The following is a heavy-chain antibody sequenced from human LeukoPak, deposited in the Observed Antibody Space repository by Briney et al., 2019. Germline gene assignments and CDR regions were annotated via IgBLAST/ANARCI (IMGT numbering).Heavy chain of an antibody. Sequence: SETLSLTCTVSGGSISGYYWSWIRQPPGKGLDWIGYIYYSGSTNYNPSPKSRVTISVDTSKNQFSLKLSSVTAADTAVYYCARGPGYSLSAAMDVWGQGTTVTVSS. J-gene: IGHJ6*02. CDR2: IYYSGST. CDR1: GGSISGYY. D-gene: IGHD5-18*01. CDR3: ARGPGYSLSAAMDV. V-gene: IGHV4-59*01.